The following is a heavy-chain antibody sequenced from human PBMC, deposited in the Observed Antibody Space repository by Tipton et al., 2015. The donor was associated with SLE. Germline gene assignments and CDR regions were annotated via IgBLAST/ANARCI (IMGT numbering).Heavy chain of an antibody. V-gene: IGHV6-1*01. CDR1: GDSVSTNSAA. CDR3: ARHPPGPPLAGWFDP. Sequence: GLVKPSQTLSLTCAISGDSVSTNSAAWTWIRQSPSRGLEWLGRTYYRSKWYSDYAVSVKSRITINPDTSKNQFFLKVNSMTAADTAIYYCARHPPGPPLAGWFDPWGQGTLATVSS. CDR2: TYYRSKWYS. J-gene: IGHJ5*02.